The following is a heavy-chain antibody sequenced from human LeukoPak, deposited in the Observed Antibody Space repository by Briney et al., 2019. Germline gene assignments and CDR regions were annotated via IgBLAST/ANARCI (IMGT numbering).Heavy chain of an antibody. CDR3: AKGGYSSGWRNYFDY. CDR2: ISGSGGST. J-gene: IGHJ4*02. D-gene: IGHD6-19*01. Sequence: SGGSLRLSCAASGFTFSSYAMSWVRQAPGKGLEWVSAISGSGGSTYYADSVKGRFTISRDNSKDTLYLQMNSLRAEDTAVYYCAKGGYSSGWRNYFDYWGQGTLVTVSS. V-gene: IGHV3-23*01. CDR1: GFTFSSYA.